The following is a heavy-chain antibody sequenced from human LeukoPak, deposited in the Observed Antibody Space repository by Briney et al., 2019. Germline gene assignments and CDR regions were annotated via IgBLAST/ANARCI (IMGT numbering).Heavy chain of an antibody. J-gene: IGHJ4*02. V-gene: IGHV1-69*13. CDR2: IIPIFGTA. CDR3: ASISLLWFGVDY. Sequence: ASVKVSCKASGGTFSSYAISWVRQAPGQGLEWMGGIIPIFGTANYAQKFQGRVTITADESTSTAYMELSSLRSEDTAVYYCASISLLWFGVDYWGQGTLVTVSS. D-gene: IGHD3-10*01. CDR1: GGTFSSYA.